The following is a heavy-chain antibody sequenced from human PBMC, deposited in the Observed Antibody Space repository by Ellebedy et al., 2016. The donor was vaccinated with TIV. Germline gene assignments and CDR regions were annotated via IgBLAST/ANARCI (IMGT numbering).Heavy chain of an antibody. CDR1: GFTFSDSY. V-gene: IGHV3-11*06. J-gene: IGHJ4*02. CDR2: IRISSSYT. CDR3: ARDRGVGAAPFDD. Sequence: PGGSLRLSCASSGFTFSDSYMSWICPAPGKGLEWVSSIRISSSYTRYADSVKGRFTISRDNTKISLYLQMNSLRAEDTAVYYCARDRGVGAAPFDDWGQGTLVTVSS. D-gene: IGHD1-26*01.